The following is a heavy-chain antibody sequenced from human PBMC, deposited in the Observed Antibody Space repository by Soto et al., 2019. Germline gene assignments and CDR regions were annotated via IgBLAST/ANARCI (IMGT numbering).Heavy chain of an antibody. V-gene: IGHV3-30-3*01. CDR2: ISYDGSNK. D-gene: IGHD5-12*01. CDR3: ARVAVEMATIHVFDY. CDR1: GFTFSSYA. J-gene: IGHJ4*02. Sequence: QVQLVESGGGVVQPGRSLRLSCAASGFTFSSYAMHWVRQAPGKGLEWVAVISYDGSNKYYADSVKGRFTISRDNSKKALYLQMNSLRAEDTAGYYCARVAVEMATIHVFDYWGQGTLVTVSS.